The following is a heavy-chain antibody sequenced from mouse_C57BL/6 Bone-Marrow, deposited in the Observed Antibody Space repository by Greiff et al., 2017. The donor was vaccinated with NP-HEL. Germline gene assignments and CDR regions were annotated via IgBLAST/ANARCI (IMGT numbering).Heavy chain of an antibody. V-gene: IGHV5-12*01. CDR2: ISNGGGST. CDR1: AFTFSDYY. Sequence: EVKLMESGGGLVQPGGSLKLSCAASAFTFSDYYMYWVRQTPEKRLEWVAYISNGGGSTYYPDTVKGRFTISRDNAKNTLYLQMSRLKSEDTAMYYCARHPYAMDYWGQGTSVTVSS. J-gene: IGHJ4*01. CDR3: ARHPYAMDY.